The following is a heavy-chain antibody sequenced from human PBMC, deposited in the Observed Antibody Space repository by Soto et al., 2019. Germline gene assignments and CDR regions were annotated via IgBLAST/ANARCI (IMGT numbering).Heavy chain of an antibody. CDR1: GYTFASYA. J-gene: IGHJ4*02. D-gene: IGHD4-17*01. CDR2: ISAYDGNT. Sequence: QVQLVQSGGEVKKPGASVKVSCKASGYTFASYAITWVRQAPGQGLEWLGWISAYDGNTNYAQKFQGRLTMTTDTSTTTAYMDLRSLGADDTAMYYCARDDYGFDYWGQGTLLTVSS. V-gene: IGHV1-18*01. CDR3: ARDDYGFDY.